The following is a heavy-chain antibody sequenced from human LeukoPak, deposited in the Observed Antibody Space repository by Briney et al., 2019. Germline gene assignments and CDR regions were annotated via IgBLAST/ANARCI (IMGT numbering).Heavy chain of an antibody. D-gene: IGHD2-2*01. V-gene: IGHV3-33*01. Sequence: PGGSLTLSCAASGFTFSSYGMQWARQAPGKGLEWVAVIWYEGSNKYYADSVKGRFTISRDNSKNTLYLQMNSLRAEDTAVYYCARDGEDIVVVPADKGNAFDIWGQGTMVTVSS. CDR2: IWYEGSNK. J-gene: IGHJ3*02. CDR3: ARDGEDIVVVPADKGNAFDI. CDR1: GFTFSSYG.